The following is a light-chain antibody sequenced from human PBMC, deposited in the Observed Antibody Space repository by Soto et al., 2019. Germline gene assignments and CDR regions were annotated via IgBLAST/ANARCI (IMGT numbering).Light chain of an antibody. CDR3: QQYDSSRT. V-gene: IGKV3-20*01. J-gene: IGKJ1*01. CDR1: QTISSRF. CDR2: GAS. Sequence: EIVLTQSPGTVSLSPGERATLSCRASQTISSRFLAWYQQKPGQAPRLLIYGASSRATGIPDRFSGSGSETDFTLTISRLEPEDFAVYYCQQYDSSRTFGQGTKVE.